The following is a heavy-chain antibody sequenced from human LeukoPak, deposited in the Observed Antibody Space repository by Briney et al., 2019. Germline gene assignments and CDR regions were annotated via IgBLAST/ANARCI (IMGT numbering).Heavy chain of an antibody. J-gene: IGHJ4*02. CDR1: GGSISSSSYY. Sequence: SETLSLTCTVSGGSISSSSYYWGWIRQPPGKGLEWLGSIYYNGSTYYSPSLKSRVTISVDTSKNQFSLNLSSVTAADTAVYYCARWYYYGSGSYAIDHWGQGTLVTVSS. D-gene: IGHD3-10*01. CDR2: IYYNGST. CDR3: ARWYYYGSGSYAIDH. V-gene: IGHV4-39*01.